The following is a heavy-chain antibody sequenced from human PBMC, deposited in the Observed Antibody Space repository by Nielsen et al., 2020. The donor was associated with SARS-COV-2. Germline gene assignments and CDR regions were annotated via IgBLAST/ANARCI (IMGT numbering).Heavy chain of an antibody. Sequence: GGSLRLSCAASGFTFSSYAMHWVRQAPGKGLEWVAVISYDGSNKYYADSVKGRFTISRDNSKNTLYLQMNSLRAEDTAVYYCARATTGGYYYGMDVWDQGTTVTVSS. J-gene: IGHJ6*02. V-gene: IGHV3-30*04. CDR1: GFTFSSYA. CDR2: ISYDGSNK. D-gene: IGHD7-27*01. CDR3: ARATTGGYYYGMDV.